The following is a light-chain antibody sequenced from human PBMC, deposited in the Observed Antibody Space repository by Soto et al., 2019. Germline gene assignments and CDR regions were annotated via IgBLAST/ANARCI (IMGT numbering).Light chain of an antibody. CDR3: QQRSNWPRG. CDR2: AAS. V-gene: IGKV3-15*01. J-gene: IGKJ5*01. CDR1: QSVSSN. Sequence: EIVMTQSPATLSVSPGERATLSCRASQSVSSNLAWYQQKPGQAPRLLVYAASTRATGIPARFSGSGSGTEFTLTITSLQSEDFAVYYCQQRSNWPRGFGQGTRLEIK.